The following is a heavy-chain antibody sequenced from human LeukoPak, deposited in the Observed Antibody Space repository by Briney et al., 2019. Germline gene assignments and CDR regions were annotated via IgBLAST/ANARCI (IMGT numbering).Heavy chain of an antibody. V-gene: IGHV4-38-2*02. Sequence: SETLSLTCTVSGYSISSGYYWGWIRQPPGKGLEWIGSIYHSGSTYYNPSLKSRVSILVDTSKNQFSLKLSSVTAADTAVYYCARDGWSLFDYWGQGTLVTVSP. CDR2: IYHSGST. CDR1: GYSISSGYY. D-gene: IGHD3-10*01. J-gene: IGHJ4*02. CDR3: ARDGWSLFDY.